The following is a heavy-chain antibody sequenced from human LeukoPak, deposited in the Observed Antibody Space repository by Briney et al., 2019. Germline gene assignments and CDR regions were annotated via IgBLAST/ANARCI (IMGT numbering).Heavy chain of an antibody. CDR3: ARGPGGGSGSYYVGDY. J-gene: IGHJ4*02. D-gene: IGHD3-22*01. V-gene: IGHV3-74*01. Sequence: QPGGSLRLSCAASGFTFSSHWMHWVRQAPGKGLVWVSRINGDGSSTIYADSVKGRFTISRDNAKNTMYLQMNSLRAEDTAVYFCARGPGGGSGSYYVGDYWGQGTLVTVSS. CDR1: GFTFSSHW. CDR2: INGDGSST.